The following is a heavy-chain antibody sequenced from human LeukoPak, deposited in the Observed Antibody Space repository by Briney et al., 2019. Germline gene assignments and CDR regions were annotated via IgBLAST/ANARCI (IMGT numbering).Heavy chain of an antibody. CDR3: ARTFVYSKGAFDI. CDR2: MNPNSGNT. V-gene: IGHV1-8*03. CDR1: GYTFTSYD. Sequence: ASVKVSCKASGYTFTSYDISWVRQATGQGLEWMGWMNPNSGNTGYAQKFQGRVTITRNTSISTAYMELSSLRSEDTAVYYCARTFVYSKGAFDIWGQGTMVTVSS. J-gene: IGHJ3*02. D-gene: IGHD1-26*01.